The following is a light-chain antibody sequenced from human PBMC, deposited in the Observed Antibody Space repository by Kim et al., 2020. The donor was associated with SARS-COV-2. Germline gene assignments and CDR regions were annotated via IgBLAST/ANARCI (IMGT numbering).Light chain of an antibody. J-gene: IGLJ2*01. CDR1: SSDVGSYDR. Sequence: GQSVPISCTGTSSDVGSYDRVSWYRQPPGTAPKLMIYEVSHRPSGVPDRFSGSKSGNTASLTISGLQAEDETDYYCSSYTSSSTVVFGGGTQLTVL. V-gene: IGLV2-18*02. CDR2: EVS. CDR3: SSYTSSSTVV.